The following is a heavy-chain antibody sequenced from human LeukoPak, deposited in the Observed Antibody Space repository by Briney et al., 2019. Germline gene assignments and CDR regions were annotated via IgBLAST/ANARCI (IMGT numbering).Heavy chain of an antibody. D-gene: IGHD3-10*01. Sequence: GGSLRPSCAASGFTFSSYEMNWVRQAPGKGLEWVSYISSSGSTIYYADPVKGRFTISRDNAKNSLYLQMNSLRAEDTAVYYCASGFGELPLYYYYGMDVWGKGTTVTVSS. V-gene: IGHV3-48*03. CDR1: GFTFSSYE. CDR3: ASGFGELPLYYYYGMDV. CDR2: ISSSGSTI. J-gene: IGHJ6*04.